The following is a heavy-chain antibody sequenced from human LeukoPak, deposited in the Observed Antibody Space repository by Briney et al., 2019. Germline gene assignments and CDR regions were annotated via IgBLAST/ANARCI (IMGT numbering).Heavy chain of an antibody. Sequence: GSLRLSCAASGSTFSSYSMTWVRQTPGKGLEWVSGISDSGDSTYYADSVKGRFTISRDNSRNTLYLEMNSLRAEDTAVYYCTKWSGFGNDWGQGTLVTVSS. CDR3: TKWSGFGND. CDR1: GSTFSSYS. J-gene: IGHJ4*02. CDR2: ISDSGDST. V-gene: IGHV3-23*01. D-gene: IGHD3-10*01.